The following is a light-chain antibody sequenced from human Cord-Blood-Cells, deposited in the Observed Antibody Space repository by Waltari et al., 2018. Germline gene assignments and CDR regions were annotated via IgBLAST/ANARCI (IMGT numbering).Light chain of an antibody. CDR2: DVS. CDR3: SSYTSSSTLV. CDR1: SSDVGGSTY. J-gene: IGLJ1*01. V-gene: IGLV2-14*01. Sequence: QSAMTQPASVSGSPGQSITISCPGTSSDVGGSTYVSWYQQHPGKAPKLMIYDVSNRPSGVSNRFSGSKSGNTASLTISGLQAEDEADYYCSSYTSSSTLVFGTGTKVTVL.